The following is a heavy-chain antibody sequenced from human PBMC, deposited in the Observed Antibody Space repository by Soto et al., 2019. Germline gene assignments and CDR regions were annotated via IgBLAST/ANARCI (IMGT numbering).Heavy chain of an antibody. CDR3: AREVGSSYWGPWFDP. CDR1: GYTFTSYY. D-gene: IGHD2-15*01. Sequence: ASVKVSCKASGYTFTSYYMHWVRQAPGQGLEWMGIINPSGGSTSYAQKFQGRVTMTRDTSTSTVYMELSSLRSEDTAVYYCAREVGSSYWGPWFDPWGQGTLVTVSS. V-gene: IGHV1-46*01. J-gene: IGHJ5*02. CDR2: INPSGGST.